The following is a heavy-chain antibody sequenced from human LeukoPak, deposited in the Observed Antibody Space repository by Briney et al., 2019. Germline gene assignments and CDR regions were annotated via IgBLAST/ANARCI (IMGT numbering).Heavy chain of an antibody. Sequence: SETLSLTCTVSGGSISSSSYYWAWIRQPPGKGLEWIGSMYYSGSTYYNLSLKSRVTISVDTSKNQFSLKLSSVTAADTAVYYCAILHSSSCPGCSDYWGQGTLVTVSS. CDR1: GGSISSSSYY. CDR2: MYYSGST. D-gene: IGHD6-13*01. CDR3: AILHSSSCPGCSDY. J-gene: IGHJ4*02. V-gene: IGHV4-39*01.